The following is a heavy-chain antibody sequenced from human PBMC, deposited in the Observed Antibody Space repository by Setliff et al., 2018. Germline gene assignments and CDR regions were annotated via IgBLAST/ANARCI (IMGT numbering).Heavy chain of an antibody. CDR3: ARDWGSSGWYFDY. V-gene: IGHV4-39*07. Sequence: SETLSLTCTVSGGSISSSTYYWGWIRQPPGKGLEWIGSIYYSGSTYYNPSLKSRVTISVDTSKNQFSLKLSSVTAADTAVYYCARDWGSSGWYFDYWGQGTLVTVSS. CDR1: GGSISSSTYY. J-gene: IGHJ4*02. CDR2: IYYSGST. D-gene: IGHD6-19*01.